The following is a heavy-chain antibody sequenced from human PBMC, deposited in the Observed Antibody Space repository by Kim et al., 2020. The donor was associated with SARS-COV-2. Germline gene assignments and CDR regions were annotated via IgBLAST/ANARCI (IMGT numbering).Heavy chain of an antibody. Sequence: SETLSLTCTVSGASISSRSYYWGWIRQPPGKGLEWIASIYYTGSTYYNPSLKSRVTISVDTPTNHFSLNLSSVTAADTAVYYCAAIVASGITPDFWGKGTLVTVSS. CDR1: GASISSRSYY. CDR2: IYYTGST. CDR3: AAIVASGITPDF. J-gene: IGHJ4*02. V-gene: IGHV4-39*02. D-gene: IGHD6-13*01.